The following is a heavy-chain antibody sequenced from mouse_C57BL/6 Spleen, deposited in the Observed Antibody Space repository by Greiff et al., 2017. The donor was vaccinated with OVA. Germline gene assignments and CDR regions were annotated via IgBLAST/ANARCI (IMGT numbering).Heavy chain of an antibody. CDR1: GFTFSDYG. CDR3: ARQGGTYGGAMDY. CDR2: ISSGSSTI. Sequence: EVNVVESGGGLVKPGGSLKLSCAASGFTFSDYGMHWVRQAPEKGLEWVAYISSGSSTIYYADTVKGRFTISRDNAKNTLFLQMTSLRSEDTAMYYCARQGGTYGGAMDYWGQGTSVTVSS. J-gene: IGHJ4*01. V-gene: IGHV5-17*01. D-gene: IGHD5-1*01.